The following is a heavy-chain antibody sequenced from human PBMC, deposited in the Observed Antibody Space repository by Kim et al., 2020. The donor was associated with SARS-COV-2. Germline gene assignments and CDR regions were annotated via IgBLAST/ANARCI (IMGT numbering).Heavy chain of an antibody. CDR3: ARGAQAFWMTDCYYYGMDV. V-gene: IGHV4-59*01. CDR1: GGSISSYY. CDR2: IYYSGST. D-gene: IGHD3-3*01. Sequence: SETLYLTCTVSGGSISSYYWSWIRQPPGKGLEWIGYIYYSGSTNYNPSLKSRVTISVDTSKNQFSLNLNSVTAADTDVYYCARGAQAFWMTDCYYYGMDV. J-gene: IGHJ6*01.